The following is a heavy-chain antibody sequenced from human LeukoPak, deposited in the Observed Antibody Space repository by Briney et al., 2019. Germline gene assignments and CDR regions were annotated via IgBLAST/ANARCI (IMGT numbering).Heavy chain of an antibody. CDR3: ARGGDTAMVTKDYYYGMDV. Sequence: GGSLRLSCAASGFTVSSNYMSWVRQAPGKGLEWVSVIYSGGSTYYADSVKGRFTISRDNSKNTLYLQMNSLRAEDTAVYYRARGGDTAMVTKDYYYGMDVWGQGTTVTVSS. D-gene: IGHD5-18*01. CDR2: IYSGGST. J-gene: IGHJ6*02. CDR1: GFTVSSNY. V-gene: IGHV3-53*01.